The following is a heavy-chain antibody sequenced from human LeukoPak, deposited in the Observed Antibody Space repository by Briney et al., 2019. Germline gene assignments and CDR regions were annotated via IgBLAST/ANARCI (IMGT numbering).Heavy chain of an antibody. Sequence: PGGSLRLSCAASGFTFSSYWVTWVRQAPGKGLEWVATIKHDGSEDYYVDSVKGRFTISRDNAKSSMWLQMSSLRAEDTAVYYCGRDQTPFYWGQGSLVTVSS. CDR2: IKHDGSED. CDR1: GFTFSSYW. D-gene: IGHD2-15*01. J-gene: IGHJ4*02. CDR3: GRDQTPFY. V-gene: IGHV3-7*01.